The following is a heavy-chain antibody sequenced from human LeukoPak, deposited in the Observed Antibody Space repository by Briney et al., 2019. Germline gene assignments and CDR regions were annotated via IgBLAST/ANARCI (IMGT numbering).Heavy chain of an antibody. V-gene: IGHV4-34*01. Sequence: SETLSLTCAVYGGSFSGYYWSWIRQPPGKGPEWIGEINHSGSTNYNPSLKSRVTISVDTSKNQFSLKLSSVTAADTAVYYCASSPIVVVVAAHYYFDYWGQGTLVTVSS. D-gene: IGHD2-15*01. CDR3: ASSPIVVVVAAHYYFDY. J-gene: IGHJ4*02. CDR2: INHSGST. CDR1: GGSFSGYY.